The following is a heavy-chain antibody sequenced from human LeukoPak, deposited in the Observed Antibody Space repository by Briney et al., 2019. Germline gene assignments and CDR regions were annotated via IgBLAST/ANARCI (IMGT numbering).Heavy chain of an antibody. Sequence: GGSLRLSCAASGFXFSNSAIHWVRQAPGKGREWVAVISFDGTNKYYADSVKGRFTISRDNSKNTLYVQMSSLRGDDTGVYYCASGSSVDCSRTSCPPTDYWGQGTLVTVSS. J-gene: IGHJ4*02. CDR3: ASGSSVDCSRTSCPPTDY. D-gene: IGHD2-2*01. CDR1: GFXFSNSA. V-gene: IGHV3-30-3*01. CDR2: ISFDGTNK.